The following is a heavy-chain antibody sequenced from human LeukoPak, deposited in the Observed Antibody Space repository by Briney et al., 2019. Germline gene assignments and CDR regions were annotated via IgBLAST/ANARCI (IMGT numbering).Heavy chain of an antibody. CDR3: ARAPSAANVLWFDP. CDR2: IRYDGSNE. Sequence: PGGSLRLSCAASRFTFINFDMYWVRQAPGKGLEWVAFIRYDGSNEYYADSVKGRFTISRDNAKNSLYLQMNSLRAEDTAVYYCARAPSAANVLWFDPWGQGTLVTASS. J-gene: IGHJ5*02. V-gene: IGHV3-30*02. D-gene: IGHD2-2*01. CDR1: RFTFINFD.